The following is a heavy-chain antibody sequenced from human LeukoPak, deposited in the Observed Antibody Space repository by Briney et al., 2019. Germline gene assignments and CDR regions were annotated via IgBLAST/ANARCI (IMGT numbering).Heavy chain of an antibody. CDR3: ARELGYYDSSGS. Sequence: GGSLRLSCAASGFTFSSYGMHWVRQAPGKGLEWVAVIWYDGSNKYYADSVKGRFTISRDNSKNTLYLQMNSLRAEDTAVYYCARELGYYDSSGSWGQGTLVTVSS. D-gene: IGHD3-22*01. CDR2: IWYDGSNK. V-gene: IGHV3-33*01. CDR1: GFTFSSYG. J-gene: IGHJ4*02.